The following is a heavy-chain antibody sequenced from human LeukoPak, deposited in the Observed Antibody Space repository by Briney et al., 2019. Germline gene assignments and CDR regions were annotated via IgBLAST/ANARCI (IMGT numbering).Heavy chain of an antibody. D-gene: IGHD6-6*01. Sequence: PSETLSLTCTVSGGSISSSSYYWGWIRQPPGKGLEWIGSIYYSGSTYYNPSLKSRVTISVDTSKNQFSLKLSSVTAADTAVYYCARQMSIAARREPNWFDPWGQGTLVTVSS. CDR3: ARQMSIAARREPNWFDP. CDR1: GGSISSSSYY. J-gene: IGHJ5*02. CDR2: IYYSGST. V-gene: IGHV4-39*01.